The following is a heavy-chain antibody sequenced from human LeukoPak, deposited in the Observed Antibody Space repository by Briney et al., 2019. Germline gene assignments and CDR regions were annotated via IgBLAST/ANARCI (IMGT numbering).Heavy chain of an antibody. J-gene: IGHJ4*02. Sequence: GGSLRLSCAASGFPLSTYWMSWVRQAPGKGLEWVANIKKDGSEKYYVDSVKGRFTISRDNAKNSLYLQMNSLRAEDTAVYYCASQSSGLFAYWGQGTLVTVSS. V-gene: IGHV3-7*05. CDR1: GFPLSTYW. CDR3: ASQSSGLFAY. D-gene: IGHD3-10*01. CDR2: IKKDGSEK.